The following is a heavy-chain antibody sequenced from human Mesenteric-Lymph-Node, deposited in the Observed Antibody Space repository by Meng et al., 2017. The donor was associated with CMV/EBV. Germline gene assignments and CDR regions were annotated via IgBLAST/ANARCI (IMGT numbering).Heavy chain of an antibody. CDR2: INSDGSST. CDR1: GFTFSSYW. Sequence: GASLKISCSASGFTFSSYWMHWVRQAPGKGLVWVSRINSDGSSTSYADSVKGRFTISRVNAKNTLYLQMNSLRAEDTAVYYCARGNPTYYDFWSGYYPGADYWGQGTLVTVSS. D-gene: IGHD3-3*01. J-gene: IGHJ4*02. V-gene: IGHV3-74*01. CDR3: ARGNPTYYDFWSGYYPGADY.